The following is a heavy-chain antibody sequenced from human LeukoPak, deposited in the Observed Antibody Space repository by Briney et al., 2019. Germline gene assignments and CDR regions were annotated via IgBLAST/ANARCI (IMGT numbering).Heavy chain of an antibody. V-gene: IGHV3-48*03. J-gene: IGHJ3*02. CDR1: GFTFSSYE. Sequence: TGGSLRLSCVASGFTFSSYEMNWVRQAPGKGLEWVSYISSSGSTIYYADSVKGRFTISRDNAKNSLFLQMNSLRAEDTAVYYCARDPRLREVHSYGYAFDIWGQGTMVTVSS. CDR2: ISSSGSTI. CDR3: ARDPRLREVHSYGYAFDI. D-gene: IGHD5-18*01.